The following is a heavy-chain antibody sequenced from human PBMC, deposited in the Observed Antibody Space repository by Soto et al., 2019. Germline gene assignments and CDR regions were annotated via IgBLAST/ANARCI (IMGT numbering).Heavy chain of an antibody. CDR2: IIPIFDAR. CDR1: GDTXISHA. CDR3: ARSGKTYYYQSSPYWPDKELDI. Sequence: SXKVSFKAAGDTXISHARSWVRQAPGQGLEWRGGIIPIFDARTYAQKFQGRVTISAEKYTEAGYMELSSLTSEDTAVYYFARSGKTYYYQSSPYWPDKELDIWGQGTLVTVS. D-gene: IGHD3-22*01. V-gene: IGHV1-69*06. J-gene: IGHJ4*02.